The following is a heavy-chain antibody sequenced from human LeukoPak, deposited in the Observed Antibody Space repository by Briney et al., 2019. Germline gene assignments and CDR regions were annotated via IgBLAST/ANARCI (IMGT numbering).Heavy chain of an antibody. D-gene: IGHD2-2*01. CDR3: ARTRRRLRDIVVVPAARSFGAGRGNWFDP. Sequence: SGGSLRLSCTGSGFIFRNYWMTWVRQAPGKGLEWVANINQDGSDKYYVDSVKARFTISRDSAKNSLYLQMNSLRAEDTAVYYCARTRRRLRDIVVVPAARSFGAGRGNWFDPWGQGTLVTVSS. CDR2: INQDGSDK. J-gene: IGHJ5*02. V-gene: IGHV3-7*03. CDR1: GFIFRNYW.